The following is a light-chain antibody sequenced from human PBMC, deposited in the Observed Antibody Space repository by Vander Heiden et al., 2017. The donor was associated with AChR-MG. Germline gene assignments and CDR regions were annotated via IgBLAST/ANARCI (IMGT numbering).Light chain of an antibody. CDR2: GKN. CDR1: SLRSYY. CDR3: NSRDSSGNQVV. J-gene: IGLJ2*01. V-gene: IGLV3-19*01. Sequence: SSELTQDPAVSVALGQTVGITCQGDSLRSYYASWYQQKPGQAPVLVIYGKNNRPSGIPDRFSGSSSGNTASLTITGAQAEDEADYYCNSRDSSGNQVVFGGGTKLTVL.